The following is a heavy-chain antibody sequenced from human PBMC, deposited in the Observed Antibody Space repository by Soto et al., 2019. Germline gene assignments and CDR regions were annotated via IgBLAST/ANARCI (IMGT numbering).Heavy chain of an antibody. CDR3: ASASGGYCSGGSCYSDWFES. J-gene: IGHJ5*01. CDR1: GGTFNSYA. V-gene: IGHV1-69*12. CDR2: IIPIFGTA. Sequence: QVQLVQSGAEVKKPGSSVKVSCKASGGTFNSYAIIWVRQAPGQGLEWMGGIIPIFGTANYVQKFQGRVTITAAESTNTAYVELSRLRSEDTAAYYCASASGGYCSGGSCYSDWFESWVQGTLVTVSS. D-gene: IGHD2-15*01.